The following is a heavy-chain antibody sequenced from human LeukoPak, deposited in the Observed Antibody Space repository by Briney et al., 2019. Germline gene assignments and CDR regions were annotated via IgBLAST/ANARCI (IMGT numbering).Heavy chain of an antibody. Sequence: ASVKVSCKASGYTFTSYYMHWVRQAPGQGLEWMGIINPSGGDTRYAQSFQGRVTMSGDTSTSIFYMELSSLRSEDTAVYYCARGRHILMVTVNFDYWGQGALVTVSS. V-gene: IGHV1-46*01. J-gene: IGHJ4*02. CDR1: GYTFTSYY. CDR3: ARGRHILMVTVNFDY. D-gene: IGHD2-21*02. CDR2: INPSGGDT.